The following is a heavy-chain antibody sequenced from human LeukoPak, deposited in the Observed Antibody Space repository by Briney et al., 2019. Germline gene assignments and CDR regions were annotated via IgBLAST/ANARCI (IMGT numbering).Heavy chain of an antibody. CDR3: AKRGFGFYYGMDV. J-gene: IGHJ6*02. Sequence: GGSLRLSCAASGFTFSGYAMSWVRQAPGKGLEWVSGISGSGGSTYYADSVKGRFTISRDNSKNTLYLQMNSLRAEDTAVYYCAKRGFGFYYGMDVWGQGTTVTVSS. CDR2: ISGSGGST. CDR1: GFTFSGYA. V-gene: IGHV3-23*01. D-gene: IGHD3-16*01.